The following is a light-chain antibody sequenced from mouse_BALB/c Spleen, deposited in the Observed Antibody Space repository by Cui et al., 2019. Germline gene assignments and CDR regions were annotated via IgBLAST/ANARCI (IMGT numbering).Light chain of an antibody. Sequence: HIVLTQSPALMSASPGEKVTMTCSASSSVSYMYWYQQKPRSSPKPWIYLTSNLASGVPARFSGSGSGTSYSLTISSVEAEDAATYYCQQWSSNPPTFGGGTKLEIK. J-gene: IGKJ2*01. CDR1: SSVSY. CDR3: QQWSSNPPT. CDR2: LTS. V-gene: IGKV4-68*01.